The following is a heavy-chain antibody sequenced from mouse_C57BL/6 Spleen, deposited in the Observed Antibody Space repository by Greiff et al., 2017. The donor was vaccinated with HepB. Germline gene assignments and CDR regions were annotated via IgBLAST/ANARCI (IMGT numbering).Heavy chain of an antibody. CDR3: ARRSHLLKGFAY. V-gene: IGHV1-19*01. Sequence: EVQLQQSGPVLVKPGASVKMSCKASGYTFTDYYMNWVKQSHGKSLEWIGVINPYNGGTSYNQKFKGKATLTVDKSSSTAYMELNSLTSEDSAVYYCARRSHLLKGFAYWGQGTLVTVSA. CDR2: INPYNGGT. D-gene: IGHD2-14*01. CDR1: GYTFTDYY. J-gene: IGHJ3*01.